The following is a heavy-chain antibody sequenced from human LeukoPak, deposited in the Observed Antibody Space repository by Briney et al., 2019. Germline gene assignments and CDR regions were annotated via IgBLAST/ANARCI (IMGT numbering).Heavy chain of an antibody. Sequence: GGSLRLSCAASGFTFSDYYMSWIRQAPGKGLEWVSYISSSSSYTNYADSVKGRFTISRDNAKNSLYLQMNSLRAEDTAVYYCAGGGDMTTFVPEDYWGQGTLVTVSS. CDR2: ISSSSSYT. CDR3: AGGGDMTTFVPEDY. D-gene: IGHD3-16*01. CDR1: GFTFSDYY. V-gene: IGHV3-11*06. J-gene: IGHJ4*02.